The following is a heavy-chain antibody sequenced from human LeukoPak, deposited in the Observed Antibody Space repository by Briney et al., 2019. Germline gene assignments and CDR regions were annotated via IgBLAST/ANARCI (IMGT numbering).Heavy chain of an antibody. CDR2: ISSSSSYI. CDR1: GFTFSSYS. V-gene: IGHV3-21*01. J-gene: IGHJ4*02. D-gene: IGHD2-15*01. Sequence: GGSLRLSCAASGFTFSSYSMNWVRQAPGKGLEWVSSISSSSSYIYYADSVKGRFTISRDNAKNSLYLQMNSLRAENTAVYYCASGYCSGGSCYSGASGYWGQGTLVTVSS. CDR3: ASGYCSGGSCYSGASGY.